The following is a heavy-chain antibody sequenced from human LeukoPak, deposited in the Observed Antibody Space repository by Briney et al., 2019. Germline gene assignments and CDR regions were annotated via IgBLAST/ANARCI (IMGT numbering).Heavy chain of an antibody. D-gene: IGHD5-18*01. CDR1: GGSISSGSYY. J-gene: IGHJ4*02. Sequence: PSQTLSLTCTVSGGSISSGSYYWSWIRQPAGKGLEWIGRIYTSASTNYNPSLKSRVTISVDTSKNQFSLKLSSVTAADTAVYYCASKYSYVGGYFDYWGQGTLVTVSS. CDR3: ASKYSYVGGYFDY. CDR2: IYTSAST. V-gene: IGHV4-61*02.